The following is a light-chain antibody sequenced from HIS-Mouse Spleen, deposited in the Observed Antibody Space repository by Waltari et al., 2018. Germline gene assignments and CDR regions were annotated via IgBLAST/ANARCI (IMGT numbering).Light chain of an antibody. J-gene: IGLJ3*02. V-gene: IGLV2-23*01. Sequence: QSALTQPASVSGSPGQSITISCTGTSSDVGGYNYVSWYQQHPGKAPKLMIYEGSKRPSGVSNRFSGSKSGNTASLTISGLQAEDEADYYCCSYAVSSTWVFGGGTKLTVL. CDR1: SSDVGGYNY. CDR2: EGS. CDR3: CSYAVSSTWV.